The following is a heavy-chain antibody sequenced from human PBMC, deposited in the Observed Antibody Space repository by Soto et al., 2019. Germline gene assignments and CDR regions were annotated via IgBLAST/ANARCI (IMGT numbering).Heavy chain of an antibody. Sequence: QVQLVQSGAEVKKPGASVKVSCKASGYTFTNFGISWVRQAPGQGLEWMGWISAYNGNTNYAQNFQGRVTMTTNTSTSTAYRERRSLRSDDTAVYYCARAATPIDYWGKGTLVTVSS. CDR2: ISAYNGNT. CDR1: GYTFTNFG. V-gene: IGHV1-18*01. J-gene: IGHJ4*02. CDR3: ARAATPIDY. D-gene: IGHD2-15*01.